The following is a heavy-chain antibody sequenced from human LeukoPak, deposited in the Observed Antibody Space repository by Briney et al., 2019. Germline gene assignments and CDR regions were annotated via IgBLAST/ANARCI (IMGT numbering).Heavy chain of an antibody. CDR1: GLTFSIYS. Sequence: GGSLRLSCAASGLTFSIYSMNWVRHAPGRGLEWVSSISTGSSYIYYADPVKGRFTISRDNAKNSLYLQMNSLRAEDTAVYYCARDLLEIAADSYFDYWGQGTLVTVSS. D-gene: IGHD6-13*01. CDR3: ARDLLEIAADSYFDY. J-gene: IGHJ4*02. V-gene: IGHV3-21*01. CDR2: ISTGSSYI.